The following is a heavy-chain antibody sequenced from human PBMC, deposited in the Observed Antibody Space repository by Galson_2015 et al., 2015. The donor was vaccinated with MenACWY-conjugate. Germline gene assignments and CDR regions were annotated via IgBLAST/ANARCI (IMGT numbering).Heavy chain of an antibody. CDR3: GRTVTTGYFYYAMDV. V-gene: IGHV4-39*01. CDR2: IYYRGNT. J-gene: IGHJ6*02. CDR1: GGSISSSSYY. D-gene: IGHD4-17*01. Sequence: SETLSLTCSVTGGSISSSSYYWDWIRQPPGKGLEWIGTIYYRGNTYYNPSLKSRVTISVDTSKNQFSLQLSSVTAADTAMYYCGRTVTTGYFYYAMDVWGQGTTVTVSS.